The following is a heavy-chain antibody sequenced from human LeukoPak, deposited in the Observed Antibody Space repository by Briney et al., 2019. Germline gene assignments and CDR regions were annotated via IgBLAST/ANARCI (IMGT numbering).Heavy chain of an antibody. CDR2: ISYDGSNK. J-gene: IGHJ4*02. V-gene: IGHV3-30*04. Sequence: GGSLRLSCAASGFTFSSYAMHWVRQAPGKGLEWVAVISYDGSNKYYADSVKGRFTISRDNSKNTVHLRMNSLRAEDTAVYYCARSGNSFDSSGGGKIDYWGQGTLVTVSS. CDR1: GFTFSSYA. D-gene: IGHD3-22*01. CDR3: ARSGNSFDSSGGGKIDY.